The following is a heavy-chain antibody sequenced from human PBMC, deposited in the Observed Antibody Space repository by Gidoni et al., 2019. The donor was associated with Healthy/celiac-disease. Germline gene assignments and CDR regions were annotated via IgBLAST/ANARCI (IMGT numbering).Heavy chain of an antibody. CDR3: TTDSGGYVPDDY. CDR1: GFTFSNAW. J-gene: IGHJ4*02. V-gene: IGHV3-15*01. Sequence: EVQLVESGGGLVKPGGSLRLSCAASGFTFSNAWMSWVRQAPGKGLEWVGRIKSKTDGGTTDYAAPVKGRFTISRDDSKNTLYLQMNSLKTEDTAVYYCTTDSGGYVPDDYWGQGTLVTVSS. D-gene: IGHD5-12*01. CDR2: IKSKTDGGTT.